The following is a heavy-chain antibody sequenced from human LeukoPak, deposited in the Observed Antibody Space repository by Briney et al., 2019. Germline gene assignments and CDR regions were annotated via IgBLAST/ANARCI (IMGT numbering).Heavy chain of an antibody. CDR3: ARDSGYCSSTGCYVHYFDY. D-gene: IGHD2-2*01. J-gene: IGHJ4*02. CDR1: GFTFRDYA. Sequence: GGSLRLSCAASGFTFRDYAMNWVRQAPGKGLEWVSAISGSGGSTYYADSVKGRFTISRDNSKNTLYLQMNSLRAEDAAVYYCARDSGYCSSTGCYVHYFDYWGQGTLVTVSS. V-gene: IGHV3-23*01. CDR2: ISGSGGST.